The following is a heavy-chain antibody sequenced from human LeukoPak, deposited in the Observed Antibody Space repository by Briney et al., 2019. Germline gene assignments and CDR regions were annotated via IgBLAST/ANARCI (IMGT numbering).Heavy chain of an antibody. CDR3: ARLVGHSSGWDHWFDP. V-gene: IGHV5-51*01. CDR2: IYPGDSDT. Sequence: GESLKISCKGSGYSFTSYWIGWVRQMPGKGLEWMGIIYPGDSDTRYSPSFQGQVTISADKSISTAYLQWSSLKASDTAMYYCARLVGHSSGWDHWFDPWGQGTLVTVSS. D-gene: IGHD6-19*01. CDR1: GYSFTSYW. J-gene: IGHJ5*02.